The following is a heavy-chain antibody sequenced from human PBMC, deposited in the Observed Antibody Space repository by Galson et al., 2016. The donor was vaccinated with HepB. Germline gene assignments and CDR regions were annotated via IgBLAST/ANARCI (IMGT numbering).Heavy chain of an antibody. CDR2: INQGGSEE. Sequence: SLRLSCAASGFTFSTYWMTWVRQAPGKGLEWVANINQGGSEENYVDSMKGRFTISRDNAKNSLFLQINSLRAEDAAVYYCARDLSFGGGSTRYDVMDVWGQGTTVTVSS. J-gene: IGHJ6*02. CDR3: ARDLSFGGGSTRYDVMDV. D-gene: IGHD2/OR15-2a*01. CDR1: GFTFSTYW. V-gene: IGHV3-7*05.